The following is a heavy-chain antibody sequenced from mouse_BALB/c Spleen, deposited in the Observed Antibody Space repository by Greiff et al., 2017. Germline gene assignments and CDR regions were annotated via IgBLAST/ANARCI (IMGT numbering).Heavy chain of an antibody. CDR2: IWSGGST. CDR3: ARNPASVYAMDY. J-gene: IGHJ4*01. V-gene: IGHV2-4-1*01. CDR1: GFSLTSYG. Sequence: QVQLKESGPSLVQPSQSLSITCTVSGFSLTSYGVHWVRQSPGKGLEWLGVIWSGGSTDYNAAFISRLSISKDNSKSQVFFKMNSLQADDTAIYYCARNPASVYAMDYWGQGTSVTVSS. D-gene: IGHD3-1*01.